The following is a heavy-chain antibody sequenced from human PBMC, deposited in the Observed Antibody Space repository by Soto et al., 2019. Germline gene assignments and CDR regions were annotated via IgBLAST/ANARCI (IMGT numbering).Heavy chain of an antibody. D-gene: IGHD3-16*02. Sequence: PSETLSLTCAVYGGSFSGYYWSWIRQPPGKGLEWIGEINHSGSTNYNPSLKSRGTISVDTSKDQFSLKLSSVTAADAAVYYCAKGKLSVSVWGCSRYLFYYRGHGTVVTVYS. CDR1: GGSFSGYY. CDR3: AKGKLSVSVWGCSRYLFYY. J-gene: IGHJ4*01. CDR2: INHSGST. V-gene: IGHV4-34*01.